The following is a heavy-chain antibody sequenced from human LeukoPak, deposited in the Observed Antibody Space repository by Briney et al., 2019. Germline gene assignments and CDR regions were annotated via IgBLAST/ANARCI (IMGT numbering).Heavy chain of an antibody. V-gene: IGHV4-34*01. CDR2: INHSGST. J-gene: IGHJ3*02. CDR1: GVSFSGYY. D-gene: IGHD6-13*01. Sequence: SETLSLTCAVYGVSFSGYYWSWIRQPPGKGLEWIGEINHSGSTNYNPSLKSRVTISVDTSKNQFSLKLSSVTAADTAVYYCARARIAAAGTTQVHDAFDIWGQGTMVTVSS. CDR3: ARARIAAAGTTQVHDAFDI.